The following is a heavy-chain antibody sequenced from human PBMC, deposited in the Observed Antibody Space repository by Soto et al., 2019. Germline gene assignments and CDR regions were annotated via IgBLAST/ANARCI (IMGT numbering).Heavy chain of an antibody. V-gene: IGHV1-46*03. CDR1: GYTFTRYY. Sequence: QVQLVQSGAEVKKPGASVKVSCKASGYTFTRYYMHWVRQAPGEGLEWMGIINPSGGSTTYAQKFRGRVTMTRDTSTSTVYMEMSSLRSEDTAVYYCARPSYDSTGYYSFDYWGQGTLVTVSS. CDR2: INPSGGST. J-gene: IGHJ4*02. CDR3: ARPSYDSTGYYSFDY. D-gene: IGHD3-22*01.